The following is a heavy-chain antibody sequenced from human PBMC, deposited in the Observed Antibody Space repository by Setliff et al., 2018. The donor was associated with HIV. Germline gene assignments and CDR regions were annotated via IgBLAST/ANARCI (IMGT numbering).Heavy chain of an antibody. D-gene: IGHD4-17*01. V-gene: IGHV4-4*07. CDR3: ARVSKGDYGGNFDS. J-gene: IGHJ4*02. Sequence: SETLSLTCTVSGGSISGYYWSWIRQPAGKGLEWIGRIYASGSTSYNPSLQSRVVMSVDTSKNQFSLRLISVTAADTAVYFCARVSKGDYGGNFDSWGQGTLVTVSS. CDR2: IYASGST. CDR1: GGSISGYY.